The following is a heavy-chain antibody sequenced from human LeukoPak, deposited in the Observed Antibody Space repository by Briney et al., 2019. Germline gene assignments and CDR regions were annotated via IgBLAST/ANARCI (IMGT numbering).Heavy chain of an antibody. V-gene: IGHV3-7*01. D-gene: IGHD1-26*01. Sequence: GGSLRLSCAGSGFTFRNYWMNWVRQAPGKGLEWVANIKEDGSEKYYVDSVKGRFTVSRDDAKNSLYLQINSLRADDTAVYYCARGGPTVGTDYWGQGTLVTVSS. CDR1: GFTFRNYW. J-gene: IGHJ4*02. CDR3: ARGGPTVGTDY. CDR2: IKEDGSEK.